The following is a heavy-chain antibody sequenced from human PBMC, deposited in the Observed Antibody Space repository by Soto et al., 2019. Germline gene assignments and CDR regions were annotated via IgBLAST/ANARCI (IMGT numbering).Heavy chain of an antibody. CDR3: ARFARGDTSDGMDV. D-gene: IGHD5-18*01. Sequence: GVLRLSCAASGFAFNAYTMNWVRQAPGKGLEWVSSISSGGDYIYYADSVKGRFTISRDNAKNSLYLQMNSLRAEDTALYYCARFARGDTSDGMDVWGQGTTVTVSS. CDR2: ISSGGDYI. CDR1: GFAFNAYT. J-gene: IGHJ6*02. V-gene: IGHV3-21*01.